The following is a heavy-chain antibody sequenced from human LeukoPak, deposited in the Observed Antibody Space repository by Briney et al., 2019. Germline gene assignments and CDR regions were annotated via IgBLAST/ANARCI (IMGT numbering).Heavy chain of an antibody. CDR1: GFTFSSYG. J-gene: IGHJ5*02. Sequence: GGSLRLSCAASGFTFSSYGMHWVRQAPGKGLEWVSAISGSGGSTYYADSVKGRFTISRDNSKNTLYLQMNSLRAEDTVVYYCAKLEYSSSSGGFDPWGQGTLVTVSS. D-gene: IGHD6-6*01. CDR2: ISGSGGST. V-gene: IGHV3-23*01. CDR3: AKLEYSSSSGGFDP.